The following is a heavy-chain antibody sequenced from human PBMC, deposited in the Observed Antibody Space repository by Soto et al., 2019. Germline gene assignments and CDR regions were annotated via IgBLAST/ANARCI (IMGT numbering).Heavy chain of an antibody. D-gene: IGHD2-15*01. Sequence: QVQLVESGGGVVQPGRSLRLSCAGSGFTFTNYGLHWVRQAPGKGLEWVAVISYDGSNRYYADSVKGRFTISRDNSKNMRYVQMDSLRAEDTAVYYCAKDGAPRYCSSSSCPPAGAYWGQGTLVTVSS. V-gene: IGHV3-30*18. CDR2: ISYDGSNR. J-gene: IGHJ4*02. CDR1: GFTFTNYG. CDR3: AKDGAPRYCSSSSCPPAGAY.